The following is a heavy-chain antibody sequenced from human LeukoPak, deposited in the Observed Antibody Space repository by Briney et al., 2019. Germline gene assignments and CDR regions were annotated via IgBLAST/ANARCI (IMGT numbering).Heavy chain of an antibody. CDR1: GYTFTSYD. Sequence: ASVKVSCKASGYTFTSYDINWVRQATGQGLEWMGWMNPNSGNTGYAQKLQGRVTMTTDTSTSTAYMELRSLRSDDTAVYYCARDQERGYSYGYIPYYYYYYMDVWGKGTTVTVSS. V-gene: IGHV1-8*01. CDR3: ARDQERGYSYGYIPYYYYYYMDV. CDR2: MNPNSGNT. D-gene: IGHD5-18*01. J-gene: IGHJ6*03.